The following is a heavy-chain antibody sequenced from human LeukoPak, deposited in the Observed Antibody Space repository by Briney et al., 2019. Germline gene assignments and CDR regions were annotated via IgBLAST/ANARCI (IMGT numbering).Heavy chain of an antibody. J-gene: IGHJ4*02. V-gene: IGHV3-48*03. D-gene: IGHD2-2*01. CDR1: GFTFSNYE. CDR3: ARDRSCSSTSCSHPGDFDY. CDR2: ISSRGSPI. Sequence: GGSLRLSCAASGFTFSNYEMTWVRKAPGKGREWVSYISSRGSPIYYADSVKGRFTISRDNAKNSLYLQMNSLRAEDSAVYYCARDRSCSSTSCSHPGDFDYWGQGTLVTVSS.